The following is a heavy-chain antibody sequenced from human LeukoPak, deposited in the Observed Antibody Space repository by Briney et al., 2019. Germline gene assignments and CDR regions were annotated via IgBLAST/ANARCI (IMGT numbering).Heavy chain of an antibody. D-gene: IGHD6-19*01. V-gene: IGHV4-59*01. CDR3: ARSHSSDWSDFDY. J-gene: IGHJ4*02. CDR1: GGSISNYF. Sequence: PSETLSLTCSVSGGSISNYFWSWIRQPPGKGLEWIGDIYSGGNTKYNPSLKSRVTISVDTSKNQFSLKLSSVTAADTAVYYCARSHSSDWSDFDYWGQGTLVTVSS. CDR2: IYSGGNT.